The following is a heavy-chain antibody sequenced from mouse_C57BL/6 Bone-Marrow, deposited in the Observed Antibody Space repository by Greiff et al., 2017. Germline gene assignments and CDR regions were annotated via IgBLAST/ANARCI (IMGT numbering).Heavy chain of an antibody. V-gene: IGHV5-4*03. J-gene: IGHJ1*03. D-gene: IGHD2-3*01. CDR1: GFTFSSYA. CDR3: ARAWRWLPLYFDV. Sequence: EVKLMESGGGLVKPGGSLKLSCAASGFTFSSYAMSWVRQTPEKRLEWVATISDGGSYTYYPDNVKGRFTISRDNAKNNLYLQMSHLKSEDTAMYYCARAWRWLPLYFDVWGTGTTVTVSS. CDR2: ISDGGSYT.